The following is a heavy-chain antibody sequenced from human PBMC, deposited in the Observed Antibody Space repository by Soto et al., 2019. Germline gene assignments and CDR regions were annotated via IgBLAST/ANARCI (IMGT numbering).Heavy chain of an antibody. D-gene: IGHD5-12*01. Sequence: GESLKISCKGSGYSFTSYWIGWVRQMPGKGLEWMGIIYPGDSDTRYSPSFQGQVTISADKSISTAYLQWSSLKASDTAMYYCARLGRGYICYAHGYSSYYGTHVRRHGPPVTV. V-gene: IGHV5-51*01. CDR1: GYSFTSYW. J-gene: IGHJ6*02. CDR2: IYPGDSDT. CDR3: ARLGRGYICYAHGYSSYYGTHV.